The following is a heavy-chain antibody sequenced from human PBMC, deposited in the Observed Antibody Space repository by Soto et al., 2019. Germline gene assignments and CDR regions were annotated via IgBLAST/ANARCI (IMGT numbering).Heavy chain of an antibody. CDR3: ATLPHYDDPNAGF. V-gene: IGHV4-31*02. CDR2: IYSSGAT. D-gene: IGHD4-17*01. Sequence: SETLSLTCSVSGASVTSGSYFWTWIRQLPGKGLQWIGYIYSSGATHYNPSLQSRLSMSLDTSGNHFSLRLTSVTVADTAVYYCATLPHYDDPNAGFWGHGILVTVSS. J-gene: IGHJ4*01. CDR1: GASVTSGSYF.